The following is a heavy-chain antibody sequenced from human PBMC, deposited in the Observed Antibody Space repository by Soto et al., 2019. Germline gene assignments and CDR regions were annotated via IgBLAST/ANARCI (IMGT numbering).Heavy chain of an antibody. J-gene: IGHJ4*02. CDR1: GFTFSSYS. D-gene: IGHD3-9*01. V-gene: IGHV3-21*01. CDR3: ARGPGGAGYAH. CDR2: ISSSSSYI. Sequence: GGSLRLSCAASGFTFSSYSMNWVRQAPGKGLEWVSSISSSSSYIYYADSVKGRFTISRDNAKNSLYLQMNSLRAEDTAVYYCARGPGGAGYAHWGQGTLVTVSS.